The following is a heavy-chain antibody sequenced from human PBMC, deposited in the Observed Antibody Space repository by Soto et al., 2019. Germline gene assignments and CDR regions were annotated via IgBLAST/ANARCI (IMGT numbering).Heavy chain of an antibody. CDR3: ARGIFEMTTVTTSWFDP. J-gene: IGHJ5*02. CDR2: MNPNSGNT. CDR1: GYTFTSYD. D-gene: IGHD4-17*01. Sequence: ASVKVSCKASGYTFTSYDINWVLQATGQGLEWMGWMNPNSGNTGYAQKFQGRVTMTRNTSISTAYMELSSLRSEDTAVYYCARGIFEMTTVTTSWFDPWGQGTLVTAPQ. V-gene: IGHV1-8*01.